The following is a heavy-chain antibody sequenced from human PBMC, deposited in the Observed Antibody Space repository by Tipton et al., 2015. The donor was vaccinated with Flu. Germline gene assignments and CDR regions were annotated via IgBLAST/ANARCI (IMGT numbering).Heavy chain of an antibody. CDR1: GDSIGSDYF. D-gene: IGHD1-26*01. J-gene: IGHJ3*02. V-gene: IGHV4-38-2*01. CDR3: ANLRGATHDAFDI. Sequence: TLSLTCSVSGDSIGSDYFWGWIRQPPGKGLEWIGNIHRSGNTYHNPSLKSRVTISVDSSKNQFSLKLSSVTAADTAVYYCANLRGATHDAFDIWGQGTMVTVSS. CDR2: IHRSGNT.